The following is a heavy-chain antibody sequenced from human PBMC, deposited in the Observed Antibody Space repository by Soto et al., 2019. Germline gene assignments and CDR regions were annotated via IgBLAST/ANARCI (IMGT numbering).Heavy chain of an antibody. CDR2: IYYSGST. CDR1: GGSISSSTYY. CDR3: ARDDIVVVPACYYYGMDV. D-gene: IGHD2-2*01. J-gene: IGHJ6*02. Sequence: SETLSLTCGVSGGSISSSTYYWGWIRQPPGKGLEWIGSIYYSGSTFYNPSLKSRVTISVDTSKNQFSLKLSSVTAADTAVYYCARDDIVVVPACYYYGMDVWGQGTTVTVSS. V-gene: IGHV4-39*02.